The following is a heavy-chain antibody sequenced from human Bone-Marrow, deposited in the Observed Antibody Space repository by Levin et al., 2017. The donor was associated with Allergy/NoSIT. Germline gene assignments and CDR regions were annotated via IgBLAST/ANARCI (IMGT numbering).Heavy chain of an antibody. D-gene: IGHD3-3*01. CDR1: GYSFTSYW. V-gene: IGHV5-51*01. CDR3: ARQRGFYYDFWSGYFLTQRWFDP. Sequence: PGESLKISCKGSGYSFTSYWIGWVRQMPGKGLEWMGIIYPGDSDTRYSPSFQGQVTISADKSISTAYLQWSSLKASDTAMYYCARQRGFYYDFWSGYFLTQRWFDPWGQGTLVTVSS. CDR2: IYPGDSDT. J-gene: IGHJ5*02.